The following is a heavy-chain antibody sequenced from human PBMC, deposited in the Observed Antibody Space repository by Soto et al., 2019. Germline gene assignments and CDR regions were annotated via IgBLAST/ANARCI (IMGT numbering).Heavy chain of an antibody. CDR2: ISGSGGST. V-gene: IGHV3-23*01. CDR3: AKVNEVLRRIDY. J-gene: IGHJ4*02. Sequence: GGSLRLSCAASGFTFSSYAMSWVRQAPGKGLEWVSAISGSGGSTYYADSVKGRFTISRDNSKNTLYLQMNSLRAEDTAVYYFAKVNEVLRRIDYWGQGTLVTVSS. D-gene: IGHD4-17*01. CDR1: GFTFSSYA.